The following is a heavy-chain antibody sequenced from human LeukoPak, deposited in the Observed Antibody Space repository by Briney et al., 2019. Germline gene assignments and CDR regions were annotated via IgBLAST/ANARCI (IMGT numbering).Heavy chain of an antibody. Sequence: PSETLSLTCTVSGGSISSGDYYWSWIRQPPGKGLEWIGYIYYSGSTYYNPSLKSRVTISVDTSKNQFSLKLSSVTAADTAVYYCARGRDDYGDYVFDYWGQGTLVTVSS. V-gene: IGHV4-30-4*01. CDR1: GGSISSGDYY. J-gene: IGHJ4*02. CDR2: IYYSGST. CDR3: ARGRDDYGDYVFDY. D-gene: IGHD4-17*01.